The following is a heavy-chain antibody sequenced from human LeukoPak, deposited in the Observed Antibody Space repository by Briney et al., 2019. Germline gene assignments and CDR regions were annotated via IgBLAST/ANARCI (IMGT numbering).Heavy chain of an antibody. CDR2: ISSSGSTT. D-gene: IGHD1-7*01. Sequence: GGSLRLSCAASGFTFSSYAMSWVRQVPGKGLEWLSAISSSGSTTYYADSVKGRFTISRDNSKNTLYLQMNGLRAEDTAVYYCAEKKNFYFDYWGQGTLVTVSS. CDR3: AEKKNFYFDY. CDR1: GFTFSSYA. J-gene: IGHJ4*02. V-gene: IGHV3-23*01.